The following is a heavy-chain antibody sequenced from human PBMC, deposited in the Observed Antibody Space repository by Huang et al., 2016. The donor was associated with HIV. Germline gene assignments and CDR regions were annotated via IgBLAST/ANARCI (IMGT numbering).Heavy chain of an antibody. V-gene: IGHV3-53*01. D-gene: IGHD2-8*02. Sequence: EVQLVESGGGLIQPGGSMRLSCAASGFTVSTNYMTWVRQAPGKVLELVSLIYSGGTTYYADSVKGRFTISRDDSDNTLYLHMTSLRAGDTAVYYCAKEGDTGAALGYWGQGTLVTVS. CDR3: AKEGDTGAALGY. J-gene: IGHJ4*02. CDR1: GFTVSTNY. CDR2: IYSGGTT.